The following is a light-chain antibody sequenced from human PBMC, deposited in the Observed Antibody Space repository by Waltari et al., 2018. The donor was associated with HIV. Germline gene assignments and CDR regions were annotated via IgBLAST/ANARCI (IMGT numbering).Light chain of an antibody. CDR3: QQYGSSPRT. J-gene: IGKJ2*02. CDR2: GAS. CDR1: QSVSSSY. Sequence: EIVLTQSPGTLSLSPGERATLSCRASQSVSSSYLAWYQQQPGQAPRILIYGASSRATGIPDRFSGSGSGTDFTLTISRLEPEDFAVYYCQQYGSSPRTFGQGTKLEIK. V-gene: IGKV3-20*01.